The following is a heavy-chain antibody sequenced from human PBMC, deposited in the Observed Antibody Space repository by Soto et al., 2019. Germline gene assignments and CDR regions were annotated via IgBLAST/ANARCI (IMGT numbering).Heavy chain of an antibody. CDR3: ARQDYGGNPGEIDY. CDR1: GYTFIRYG. J-gene: IGHJ4*02. V-gene: IGHV1-18*01. D-gene: IGHD4-17*01. CDR2: ISTHNGNT. Sequence: ASVKVSCKASGYTFIRYGISWVRQAPGQGLEWMGWISTHNGNTYYAQNFQGRVTITRDTSASTAYMELSSLRSEDTAVYYCARQDYGGNPGEIDYWGQGTLVTVSS.